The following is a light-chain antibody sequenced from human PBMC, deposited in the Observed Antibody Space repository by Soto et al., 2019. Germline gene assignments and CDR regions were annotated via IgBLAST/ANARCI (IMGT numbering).Light chain of an antibody. V-gene: IGLV1-40*01. J-gene: IGLJ3*02. CDR2: GNS. CDR3: PSYDSSLSGWV. Sequence: QPVLTQPPSVSGAPGQRVTISCTGSSSNIGAGYDVHWYQQLPGTAPKLLIYGNSNRPSGVPDRFSGSKSGTSASLAITGLQAEDEADDYGPSYDSSLSGWVFGGGTKLTVL. CDR1: SSNIGAGYD.